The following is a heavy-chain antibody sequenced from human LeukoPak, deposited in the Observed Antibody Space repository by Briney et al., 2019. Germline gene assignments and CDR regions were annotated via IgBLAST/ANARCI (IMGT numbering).Heavy chain of an antibody. CDR1: GGSISSGSYY. Sequence: SETLSLTCTVSGGSISSGSYYWSWIRQPAGKGLEWIGRIYTSGSTNYNPSLKSRVTISVDTSKNQFSLKLSSVTAADTAVYYCARLAVDTSMGLDAFDIWGQGTMVTVSS. V-gene: IGHV4-61*02. D-gene: IGHD5-18*01. J-gene: IGHJ3*02. CDR2: IYTSGST. CDR3: ARLAVDTSMGLDAFDI.